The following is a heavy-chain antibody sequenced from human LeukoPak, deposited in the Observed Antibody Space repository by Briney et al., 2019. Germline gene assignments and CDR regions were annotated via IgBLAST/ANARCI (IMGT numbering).Heavy chain of an antibody. Sequence: GGSLRLSCAASGFTFSSYSMNWVRQAPGKGLEWVSSISSSSRYIYYADSVKGRFTISRDNAKNSLYLQMNSLRAEDTAVYYCARFLAAAGNDAFDIWGQGTMVTVSS. CDR2: ISSSSRYI. D-gene: IGHD6-13*01. CDR3: ARFLAAAGNDAFDI. J-gene: IGHJ3*02. V-gene: IGHV3-21*01. CDR1: GFTFSSYS.